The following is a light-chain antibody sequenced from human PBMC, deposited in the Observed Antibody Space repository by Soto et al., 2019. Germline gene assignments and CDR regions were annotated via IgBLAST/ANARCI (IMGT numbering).Light chain of an antibody. CDR1: SGHSNYA. V-gene: IGLV4-69*01. Sequence: QPVLTQSPSASASLGASVKLTCTLSSGHSNYAIAWHQQQPEKGPRYLMKLNSDGSHSKGDGIPDRFSGSSSGAERYLTISSLQSEDEADYYCQTWGSGIVVFGGGTNLTVL. J-gene: IGLJ2*01. CDR3: QTWGSGIVV. CDR2: LNSDGSH.